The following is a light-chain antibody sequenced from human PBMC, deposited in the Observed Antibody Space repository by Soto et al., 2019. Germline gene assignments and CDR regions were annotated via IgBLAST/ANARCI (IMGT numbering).Light chain of an antibody. Sequence: QSVLTQPASVSGSPGQSITISCTGTSSDVGGYKYVSWYQQHPGKAPKVMIYEVSNRPSGVSTRFSGSKSGNTASLTISGLQADDEGDYYCSSYRSIGSLVFGTVTNVTVL. J-gene: IGLJ1*01. V-gene: IGLV2-14*01. CDR1: SSDVGGYKY. CDR3: SSYRSIGSLV. CDR2: EVS.